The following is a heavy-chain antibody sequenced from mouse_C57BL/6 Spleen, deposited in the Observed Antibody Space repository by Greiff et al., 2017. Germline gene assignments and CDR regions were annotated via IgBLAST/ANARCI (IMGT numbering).Heavy chain of an antibody. V-gene: IGHV14-4*01. J-gene: IGHJ1*03. CDR2: IDPENGDT. Sequence: VQLQQSGAELVRPGASVKLSCTASGFNIKDDYMHWVKQRPEQGLEWIGWIDPENGDTEYASKCQGKATITADTSSNTAYLQLSSLTSEDPAVYYCTVVTPLRYFDVWGTGTTVTVSS. CDR1: GFNIKDDY. D-gene: IGHD2-1*01. CDR3: TVVTPLRYFDV.